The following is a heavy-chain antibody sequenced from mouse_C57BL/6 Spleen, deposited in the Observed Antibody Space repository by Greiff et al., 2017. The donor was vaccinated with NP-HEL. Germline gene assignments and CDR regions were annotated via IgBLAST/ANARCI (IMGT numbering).Heavy chain of an antibody. D-gene: IGHD1-1*01. CDR2: ILPGSGST. V-gene: IGHV1-9*01. CDR3: AREGNYYCGSSYGYWYFDV. Sequence: QVQLKQSGAELMKPGASVKLSCKATGYTFTGYWIEWVKQRPGHGLEWIGEILPGSGSTNYNEKFKGKATFTADTSSTTAYMQLSSLTTEDAAIYYCAREGNYYCGSSYGYWYFDVWGTGTTVTVSS. CDR1: GYTFTGYW. J-gene: IGHJ1*03.